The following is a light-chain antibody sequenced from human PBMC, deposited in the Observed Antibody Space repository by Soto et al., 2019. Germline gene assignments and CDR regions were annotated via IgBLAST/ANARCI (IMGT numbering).Light chain of an antibody. Sequence: DIQMTQSPSSLSASVGDRVTITCRASQSISSYLTWYQQKPGKAPKLLIYASSFLQSGVPSRFSGIGSGTDFTLTISSLQPEDFATYYCQQSISMPFTFGPGTKVDIK. J-gene: IGKJ3*01. CDR3: QQSISMPFT. CDR1: QSISSY. V-gene: IGKV1-39*01. CDR2: ASS.